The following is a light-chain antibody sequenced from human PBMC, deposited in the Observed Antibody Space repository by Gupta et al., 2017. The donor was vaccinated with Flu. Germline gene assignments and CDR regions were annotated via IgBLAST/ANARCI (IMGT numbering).Light chain of an antibody. J-gene: IGKJ2*03. CDR1: QSISSW. V-gene: IGKV1-5*03. Sequence: DIQMTQSPSTLSASVGDRVTITCRASQSISSWLAWYQQKPVKAPKLLIYKASSLDSGLTSRFSGTGSGTEFTLSISSRQPDDFATYYCQQYNSYSSSSFGQGTRLEIK. CDR3: QQYNSYSSSS. CDR2: KAS.